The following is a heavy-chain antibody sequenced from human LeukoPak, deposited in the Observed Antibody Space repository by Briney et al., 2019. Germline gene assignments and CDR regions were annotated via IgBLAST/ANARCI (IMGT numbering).Heavy chain of an antibody. CDR3: ATSGFGELLSLPYYYYYGMDV. CDR1: GYTLTELS. V-gene: IGHV1-24*01. Sequence: ASVKVSCKVSGYTLTELSMHWVRQAPGEGLEWMGGFDPEDGETIYAQKFQGRVTMTEDTSTDTAYMELSSLRSEDTAVYYCATSGFGELLSLPYYYYYGMDVWGKGTTVTVSS. J-gene: IGHJ6*04. D-gene: IGHD3-10*01. CDR2: FDPEDGET.